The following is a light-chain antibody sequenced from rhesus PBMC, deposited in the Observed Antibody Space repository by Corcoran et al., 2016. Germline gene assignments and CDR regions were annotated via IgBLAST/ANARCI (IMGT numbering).Light chain of an antibody. CDR1: QAIRKY. CDR3: QQYNSLPLT. J-gene: IGKJ4*01. V-gene: IGKV1-32*01. Sequence: DIQMTPSPSSLSASVGDRVTIACRASQAIRKYLNWYKQKPGKAPQLLNFYTNRLENGVPSRISVSGYGTEFTLTINNLQPEDFATYYCQQYNSLPLTFGGGTRVEI. CDR2: YTN.